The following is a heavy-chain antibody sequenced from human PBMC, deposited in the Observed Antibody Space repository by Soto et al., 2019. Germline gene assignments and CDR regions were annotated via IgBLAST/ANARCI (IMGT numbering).Heavy chain of an antibody. Sequence: GGSLRLSCAASGFTFSSYAMSWVRQAPGKGLEWVSAISGSGGSTYYADSVKGRFTISRDNSKNTLYLQMNSLRAEDTAVYYCAKEGGSGSYYKIYTYGMDVWGQGTKVTVSS. CDR3: AKEGGSGSYYKIYTYGMDV. CDR2: ISGSGGST. D-gene: IGHD3-10*01. V-gene: IGHV3-23*01. CDR1: GFTFSSYA. J-gene: IGHJ6*02.